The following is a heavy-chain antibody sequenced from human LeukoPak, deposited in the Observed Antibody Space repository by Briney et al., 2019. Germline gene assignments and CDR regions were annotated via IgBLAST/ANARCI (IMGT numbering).Heavy chain of an antibody. V-gene: IGHV5-10-1*01. J-gene: IGHJ4*02. CDR3: ARHTYYDILTGYWESPYYFDY. CDR1: GSNFTSYW. D-gene: IGHD3-9*01. CDR2: IDPSDSYT. Sequence: GGSLLISCQGSGSNFTSYWISWVRRLPGKGLEWMGRIDPSDSYTNYSPSFQGHVTISADKSISTAYLQWSSLKASDTAMYYCARHTYYDILTGYWESPYYFDYWGQGTLVTVSS.